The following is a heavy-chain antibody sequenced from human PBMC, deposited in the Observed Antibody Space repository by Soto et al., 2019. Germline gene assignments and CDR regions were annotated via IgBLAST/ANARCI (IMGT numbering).Heavy chain of an antibody. D-gene: IGHD6-13*01. CDR3: ARRIAAAGISLGAFDI. V-gene: IGHV1-2*02. CDR2: INPNSGGT. CDR1: GYTFTGYY. Sequence: QVQLVQSGAEVKKPGASVKVSCKASGYTFTGYYMHWVRQAPGQGLEWMGWINPNSGGTNYAQKFQGGVPMTRDTAISTAYMELSRLRSDDTAVYYCARRIAAAGISLGAFDIWGQGTMVTVSS. J-gene: IGHJ3*02.